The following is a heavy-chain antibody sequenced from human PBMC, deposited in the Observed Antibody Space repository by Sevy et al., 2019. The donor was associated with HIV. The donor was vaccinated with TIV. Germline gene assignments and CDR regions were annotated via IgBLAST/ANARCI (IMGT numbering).Heavy chain of an antibody. V-gene: IGHV3-11*01. CDR3: ARGPGIAVAGDLYSQD. J-gene: IGHJ1*01. CDR2: ISSTGSPI. D-gene: IGHD6-19*01. CDR1: GFTFGDYY. Sequence: GGSLRLSCTASGFTFGDYYMSWIRQAPGKGLEWVSYISSTGSPIYYADSVKGRFTISRDNAKNSLYLQMNSLRAEDTAVYYCARGPGIAVAGDLYSQDWGQGTLVTVSS.